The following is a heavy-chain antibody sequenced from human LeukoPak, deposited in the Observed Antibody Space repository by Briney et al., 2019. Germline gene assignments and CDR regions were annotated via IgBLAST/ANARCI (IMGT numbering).Heavy chain of an antibody. V-gene: IGHV3-30-3*01. CDR1: GFTFSSYA. CDR2: ISYDGSNK. D-gene: IGHD6-13*01. Sequence: GGSLRLSCAASGFTFSSYAMHWVRQAPGKWLEWVAVISYDGSNKYYADSVKGRFTISRDNSKNTLYLQMNSLRAEDTAVYYCARDPSPGGSWYFDYWGQGTLVTVSS. CDR3: ARDPSPGGSWYFDY. J-gene: IGHJ4*02.